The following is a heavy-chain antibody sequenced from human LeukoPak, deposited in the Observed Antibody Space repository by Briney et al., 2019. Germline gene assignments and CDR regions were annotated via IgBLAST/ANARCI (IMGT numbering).Heavy chain of an antibody. J-gene: IGHJ6*02. CDR1: GYTFTNYY. Sequence: ASVKVSCKASGYTFTNYYMHWVRQAPGQGLEWMGVIIPSGGGTTYAQRFQGRVTMTTDTSTSTAYMELRSLRSDDTAVYYCASQSDSNYYYYGMDVWGQGTTVTVSS. CDR3: ASQSDSNYYYYGMDV. V-gene: IGHV1-46*01. D-gene: IGHD3/OR15-3a*01. CDR2: IIPSGGGT.